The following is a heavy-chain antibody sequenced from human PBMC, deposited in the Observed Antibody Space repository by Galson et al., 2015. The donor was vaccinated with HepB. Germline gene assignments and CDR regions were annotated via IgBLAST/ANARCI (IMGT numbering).Heavy chain of an antibody. V-gene: IGHV6-1*01. CDR3: GRVSGTIYYYGLDV. CDR2: TYYRARWYS. CDR1: GDSVSNNNAA. J-gene: IGHJ6*02. Sequence: CAISGDSVSNNNAAWNWIRQSPSRGLEWLGRTYYRARWYSDYAPAVRSRITISPDTSKNQFPLQLNSVTPDDSAVYYCGRVSGTIYYYGLDVWGQGTTVTVSS. D-gene: IGHD1/OR15-1a*01.